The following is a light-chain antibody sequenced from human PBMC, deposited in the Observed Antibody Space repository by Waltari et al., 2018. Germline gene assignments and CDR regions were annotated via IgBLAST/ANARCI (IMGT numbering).Light chain of an antibody. V-gene: IGKV3-20*01. CDR1: ESLSSSY. Sequence: ENVLTQSPDTLSLSPGERATLSCRASESLSSSYLAWYQQKPGQSPRLLMCRTSSRATGIPDRFSGSGSGTDFTLTISRLEPEDFAVYYCQQHGSTPWTFGQGTKVEIK. J-gene: IGKJ1*01. CDR3: QQHGSTPWT. CDR2: RTS.